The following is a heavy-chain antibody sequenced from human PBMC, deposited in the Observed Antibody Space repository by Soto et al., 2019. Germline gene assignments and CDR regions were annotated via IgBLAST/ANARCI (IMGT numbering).Heavy chain of an antibody. D-gene: IGHD4-17*01. J-gene: IGHJ6*02. V-gene: IGHV4-31*03. Sequence: SETLSLTCTVSGGSISSGGYYWSWIRQHPGKGLEWIGYIYYSGSTYYNPSLKSRVTISVDTSKNQFSLKLSSVTAADTAVYYCASINYGDYDYYYGMDVWGQGTTVTVSS. CDR3: ASINYGDYDYYYGMDV. CDR2: IYYSGST. CDR1: GGSISSGGYY.